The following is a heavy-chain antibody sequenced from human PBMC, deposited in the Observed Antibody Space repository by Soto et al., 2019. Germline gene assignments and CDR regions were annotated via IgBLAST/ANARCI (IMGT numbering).Heavy chain of an antibody. CDR2: IYHSGSA. J-gene: IGHJ4*02. CDR3: ARSVAVPGAHIDY. V-gene: IGHV4-38-2*02. Sequence: SETLSLTCIVSGYSISSGYYWGWIRQPPGKGLEWIGSIYHSGSASYNPSLRSRVSISVDTSKNEFSLRLSSVTAADTAVYFCARSVAVPGAHIDYWGQGTQVTVSS. D-gene: IGHD6-19*01. CDR1: GYSISSGYY.